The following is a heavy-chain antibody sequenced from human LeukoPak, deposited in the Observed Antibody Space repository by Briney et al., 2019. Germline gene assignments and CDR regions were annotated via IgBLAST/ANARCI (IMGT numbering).Heavy chain of an antibody. CDR2: IYYSGST. Sequence: PSETLSLTGTVSGGSISSYYWSWIRQPPGKGLEWIGYIYYSGSTNYNPSLKSRVTISVDTSKNQFSLKLSSVTAADTAVYYCARLQWLAYYFDYWGQGTLVTVSS. J-gene: IGHJ4*02. CDR1: GGSISSYY. D-gene: IGHD6-19*01. CDR3: ARLQWLAYYFDY. V-gene: IGHV4-59*01.